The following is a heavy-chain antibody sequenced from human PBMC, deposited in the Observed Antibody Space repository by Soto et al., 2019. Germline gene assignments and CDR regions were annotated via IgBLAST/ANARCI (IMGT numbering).Heavy chain of an antibody. V-gene: IGHV3-21*01. CDR1: GFTLTSYT. Sequence: GVSLRRSCAASGFTLTSYTMKWVRQAAGKGLEWVSSITSSSSHIYYADSVKGRFTISRDNAGNSLYLQMNSLRAEDSAVSYCVSERGLSSFYGMDVWGQGTTVTVSS. CDR2: ITSSSSHI. J-gene: IGHJ6*02. CDR3: VSERGLSSFYGMDV.